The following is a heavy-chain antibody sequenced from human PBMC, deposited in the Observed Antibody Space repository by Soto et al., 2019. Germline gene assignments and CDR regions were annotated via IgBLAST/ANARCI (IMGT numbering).Heavy chain of an antibody. V-gene: IGHV4-4*07. CDR1: GGSMSSYY. CDR2: VYSSGGT. CDR3: ARGQRFSDRFDP. J-gene: IGHJ5*02. Sequence: SETLSLTCTVSGGSMSSYYWTWIRQPAGKGLEWIGRVYSSGGTHYNPSLKSRVTISIDTSKNQFSLRLLSVTAADTAVYFCARGQRFSDRFDPWVQGTLVTVSS. D-gene: IGHD3-3*01.